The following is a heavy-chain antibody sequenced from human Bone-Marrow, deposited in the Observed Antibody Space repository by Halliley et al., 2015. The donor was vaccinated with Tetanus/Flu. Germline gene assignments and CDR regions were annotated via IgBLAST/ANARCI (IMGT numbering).Heavy chain of an antibody. D-gene: IGHD1-1*01. Sequence: QLVQSGAEVKKPGESLKISCKASGYSFTAYWIGWVRHMPGEGLEWMGVVYPDDSDARYSPSFEGHITISADKSISTAFLQWNSLKASDTAIYYCARGGGNWDPVDYWGQGTLVTVSS. V-gene: IGHV5-51*01. CDR2: VYPDDSDA. CDR1: GYSFTAYW. CDR3: ARGGGNWDPVDY. J-gene: IGHJ4*02.